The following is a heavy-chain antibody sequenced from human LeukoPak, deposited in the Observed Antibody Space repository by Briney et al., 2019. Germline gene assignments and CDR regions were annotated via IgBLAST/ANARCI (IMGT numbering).Heavy chain of an antibody. CDR2: ISNSGDST. CDR3: VKDPYSSGWYGGNAFDL. J-gene: IGHJ3*01. Sequence: PGGSLRLSCAASGFTFNSYAMSWVRQAPGKQLEWVSAISNSGDSTYYADPVKGRFTISRDNSKKTLYLQMNSLRVEDTAVYHCVKDPYSSGWYGGNAFDLWGQGTMVTVSS. CDR1: GFTFNSYA. D-gene: IGHD6-19*01. V-gene: IGHV3-23*01.